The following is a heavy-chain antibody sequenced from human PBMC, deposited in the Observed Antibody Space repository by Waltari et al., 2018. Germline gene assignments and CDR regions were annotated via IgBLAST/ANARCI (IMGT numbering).Heavy chain of an antibody. J-gene: IGHJ4*02. CDR1: GYTFTRHW. CDR2: IYPGDSDT. Sequence: EVQMVQSGAEVKKPGESLKISCKGSGYTFTRHWIAWVRQMPGKGLEWMGIIYPGDSDTRYSPSFQGQVTSAVDKSISTAYLQWSSLEASDTAMYYCARHVGGYCRSGTCYSDSWGQGTLVTVSS. D-gene: IGHD2-15*01. CDR3: ARHVGGYCRSGTCYSDS. V-gene: IGHV5-51*01.